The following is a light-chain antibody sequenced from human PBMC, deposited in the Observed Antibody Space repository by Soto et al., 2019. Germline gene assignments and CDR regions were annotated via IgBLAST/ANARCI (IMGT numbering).Light chain of an antibody. CDR1: QSIGRY. V-gene: IGKV1-39*01. CDR2: DVS. J-gene: IGKJ2*01. Sequence: DIQMIQSPSSLSASVGDRVTVTCRASQSIGRYLNWYQQKPGKAPRLLIYDVSSLQTGVPSRFSGDESGTDFTLTISGLQLEDFATYYCQQSFTAPRTFGQGTKLEIQ. CDR3: QQSFTAPRT.